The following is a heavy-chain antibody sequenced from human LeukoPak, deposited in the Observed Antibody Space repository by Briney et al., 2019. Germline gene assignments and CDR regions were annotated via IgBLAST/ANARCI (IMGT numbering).Heavy chain of an antibody. Sequence: GGSLRLSCAASGFTVSSNYMSWVRQAPGKGLEWVSVLYSGGSTYYADSVKGRFTISRDNSKNTQFLQMNSLRGEDTAVYYCLGYCSGGSCYSGAHWGQGTLVTVSS. CDR2: LYSGGST. D-gene: IGHD2-15*01. CDR1: GFTVSSNY. J-gene: IGHJ4*02. V-gene: IGHV3-53*01. CDR3: LGYCSGGSCYSGAH.